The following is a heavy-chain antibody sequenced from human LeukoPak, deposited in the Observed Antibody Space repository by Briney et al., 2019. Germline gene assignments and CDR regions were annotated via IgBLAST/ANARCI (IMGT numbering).Heavy chain of an antibody. CDR3: ARVIDSSGYFDY. CDR1: GGTFSSYA. J-gene: IGHJ4*02. CDR2: IIPIFGTA. V-gene: IGHV1-69*05. Sequence: GASVKVSCKASGGTFSSYAISWVRQAPGQGLEWMGGIIPIFGTANYAQKFQGRVTITTDESTSTAYMELSSLRSEDTAVYFCARVIDSSGYFDYWGQGTLVTVSS. D-gene: IGHD3-22*01.